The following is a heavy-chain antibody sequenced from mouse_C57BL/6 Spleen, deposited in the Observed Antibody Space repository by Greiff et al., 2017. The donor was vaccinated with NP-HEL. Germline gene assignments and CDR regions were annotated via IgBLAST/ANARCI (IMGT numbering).Heavy chain of an antibody. CDR1: GYTFTSYW. CDR3: ARGATVVPPFAY. V-gene: IGHV1-52*01. J-gene: IGHJ3*01. Sequence: QVQLQQPGAELVRPGSSVKLSCKASGYTFTSYWMHWVKQRPIQGLEWIGNIDPSDSETNYNQKFKDKATLTVDKSSSTAYMQLSSLTSEDSAVYCCARGATVVPPFAYWGQGTLVTVSA. CDR2: IDPSDSET. D-gene: IGHD1-1*01.